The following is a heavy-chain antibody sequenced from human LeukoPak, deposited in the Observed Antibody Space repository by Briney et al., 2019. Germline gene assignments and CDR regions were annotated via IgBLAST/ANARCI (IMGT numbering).Heavy chain of an antibody. V-gene: IGHV3-7*01. Sequence: GGSLRLSCAASGFTFSRYWMSWVRQAPGKGLEWVANIKKDGSEKYYVDSVKGRFTISRDNAKNSLYLQMNSLRVEDTAVYYCARMQQLVDFVDYWGQGTLVTVSS. J-gene: IGHJ4*02. D-gene: IGHD6-13*01. CDR3: ARMQQLVDFVDY. CDR2: IKKDGSEK. CDR1: GFTFSRYW.